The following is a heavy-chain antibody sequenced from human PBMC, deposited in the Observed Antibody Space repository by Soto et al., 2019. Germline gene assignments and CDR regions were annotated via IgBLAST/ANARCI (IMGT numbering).Heavy chain of an antibody. CDR1: GGSISSSSYY. Sequence: QLQLRESGPGLVKPSETLSLTCTVSGGSISSSSYYWGWIRQPPGKGLEWIGSIYYSGSTYYNPSLKSRVTISVDTSKNQFSLKLSSVTAADTAVYYCARRPKRGAVAGTYFDYWGQGTLVTVSS. V-gene: IGHV4-39*01. D-gene: IGHD6-19*01. CDR2: IYYSGST. CDR3: ARRPKRGAVAGTYFDY. J-gene: IGHJ4*02.